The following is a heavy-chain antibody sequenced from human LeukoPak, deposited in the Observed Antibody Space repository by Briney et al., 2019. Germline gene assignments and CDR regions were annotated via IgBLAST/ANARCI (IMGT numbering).Heavy chain of an antibody. CDR3: AKDQGDSSGPIHYYYYYGMDV. CDR2: ISYDGSNK. D-gene: IGHD3-22*01. J-gene: IGHJ6*02. V-gene: IGHV3-30*18. Sequence: PGGSLRLSCAASGFSFSTYAMNWVRQAPGRGLEWVAVISYDGSNKYYADSVKGRFTISRDNSKNTLYLQMNSLRAEDTAVYYCAKDQGDSSGPIHYYYYYGMDVWGQGTTVTVSS. CDR1: GFSFSTYA.